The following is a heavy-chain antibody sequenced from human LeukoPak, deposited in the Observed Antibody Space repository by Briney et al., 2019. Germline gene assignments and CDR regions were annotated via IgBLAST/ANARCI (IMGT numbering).Heavy chain of an antibody. V-gene: IGHV3-21*01. CDR1: GFTFSSYN. CDR3: ARDPYSGGYSDYYYYYMDV. D-gene: IGHD3-22*01. J-gene: IGHJ6*03. CDR2: ITSSSTYI. Sequence: PGGSLRLSCAASGFTFSSYNMNWVRQAPGKGLEWVSSITSSSTYIYYADSVKGRFTISRDNAKNSLYLEMNSLRVDDTAVYYCARDPYSGGYSDYYYYYMDVWGKGTTVTVSS.